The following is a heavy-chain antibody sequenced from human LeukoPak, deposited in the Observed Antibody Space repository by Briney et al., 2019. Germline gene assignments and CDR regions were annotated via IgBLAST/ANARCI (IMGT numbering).Heavy chain of an antibody. J-gene: IGHJ4*02. D-gene: IGHD4-17*01. CDR1: GGSISSGGYS. V-gene: IGHV4-30-2*01. CDR3: AREYGDAVDY. Sequence: KASETLSLTCAVSGGSISSGGYSWSWIRQPPGKGLEWIGYIYHGGSTYYNPSLKSRVTISVDRSKNQFPLKLSSVTAADTAVYYCAREYGDAVDYWGQGTLVTVSS. CDR2: IYHGGST.